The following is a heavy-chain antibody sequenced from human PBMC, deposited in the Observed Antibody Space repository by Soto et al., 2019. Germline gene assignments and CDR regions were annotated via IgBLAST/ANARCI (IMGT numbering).Heavy chain of an antibody. J-gene: IGHJ4*02. D-gene: IGHD2-8*02. Sequence: VQLVESGGGLVQPGRSLRLSCAAPGFMFDDNAMHWVRQVPGKGLEWVSGISWNSDSVAYADSVKGRFTISRDNTKNSLYLQMNSLRAEDTALYYCAKDGAGGLRKYGYFDYWGQGTLVTVSS. CDR2: ISWNSDSV. CDR1: GFMFDDNA. V-gene: IGHV3-9*01. CDR3: AKDGAGGLRKYGYFDY.